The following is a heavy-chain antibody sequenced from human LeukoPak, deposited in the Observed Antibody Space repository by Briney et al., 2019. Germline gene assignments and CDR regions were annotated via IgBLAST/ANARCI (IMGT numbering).Heavy chain of an antibody. V-gene: IGHV3-9*01. CDR3: ATTTAGLDY. Sequence: GGSLRLSCAASGFTFDDYAMHWVRQAPGKGLEWVSGISWNSGSIGYADSVKGRFTISRDNAKNSLYLQMNSLRADDTAVYYCATTTAGLDYWGQGTLVTVSS. CDR2: ISWNSGSI. J-gene: IGHJ4*02. D-gene: IGHD4-17*01. CDR1: GFTFDDYA.